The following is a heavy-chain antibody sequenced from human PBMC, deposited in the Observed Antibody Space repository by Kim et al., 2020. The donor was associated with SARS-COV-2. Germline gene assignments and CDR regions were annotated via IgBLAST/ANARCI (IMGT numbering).Heavy chain of an antibody. CDR2: IKSKTDGGTT. Sequence: GGSLRLSCAASGFTFSNAWMSWVRQAPGKGLEWVGRIKSKTDGGTTDYAAPVKGRFTISRDDSKNTLYLQMNSLKTEDTAVYYCTTGPNPRYYYYGMDVWGQGTTVTVSS. V-gene: IGHV3-15*01. CDR3: TTGPNPRYYYYGMDV. J-gene: IGHJ6*02. D-gene: IGHD7-27*01. CDR1: GFTFSNAW.